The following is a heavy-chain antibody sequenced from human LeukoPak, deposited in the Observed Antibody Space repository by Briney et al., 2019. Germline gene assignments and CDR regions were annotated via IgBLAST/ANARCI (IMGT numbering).Heavy chain of an antibody. Sequence: GGSLRLSCAASGFTFSSYGMHWVRQAPGKGLEWVAVIWYDGSNKYYADSVKGRFTISRDNSKNTLYLQMNGLRAEDTAVYYCARVRWQWLLGDAFDIWGQGTMVTVSS. D-gene: IGHD3-22*01. CDR2: IWYDGSNK. J-gene: IGHJ3*02. CDR1: GFTFSSYG. CDR3: ARVRWQWLLGDAFDI. V-gene: IGHV3-33*01.